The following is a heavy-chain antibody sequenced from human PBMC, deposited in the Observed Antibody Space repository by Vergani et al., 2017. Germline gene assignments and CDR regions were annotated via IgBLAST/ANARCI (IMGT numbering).Heavy chain of an antibody. CDR1: GGTFSSYT. J-gene: IGHJ4*02. CDR2: IIPILGIA. D-gene: IGHD3-16*01. CDR3: AKVQNRWGSHGDYFDY. Sequence: QVQLVQSGAEVKKPGSSVKVSCKASGGTFSSYTISWVRQAPGQGLEWMGRIIPILGIANYAQKFQGRVTITADKSTSTAYMELSSLRAEDTALYYCAKVQNRWGSHGDYFDYWGQGTLVTVSS. V-gene: IGHV1-69*02.